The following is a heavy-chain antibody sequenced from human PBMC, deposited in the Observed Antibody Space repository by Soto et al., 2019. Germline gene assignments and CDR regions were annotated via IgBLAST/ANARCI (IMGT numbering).Heavy chain of an antibody. CDR2: IYYSGST. Sequence: PSETLSLTCTVSGGSISSSSYYWGWIRQPPGKGLEWIGSIYYSGSTYYNPSLKSRVTISVDTSKNQFSLKLSSVTAADTAVYYCARTTNYYDSSAFGYWGQGTLVTVSS. V-gene: IGHV4-39*07. J-gene: IGHJ4*02. CDR3: ARTTNYYDSSAFGY. CDR1: GGSISSSSYY. D-gene: IGHD3-22*01.